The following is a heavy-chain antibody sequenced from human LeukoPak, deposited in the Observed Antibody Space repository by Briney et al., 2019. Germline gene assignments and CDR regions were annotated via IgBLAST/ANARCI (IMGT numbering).Heavy chain of an antibody. CDR3: ARVGIAIIGRDPVDY. Sequence: PGGSLRLSCAASGFTFSSYSMNWVRQAPGKGLEWVSSISSSSSYIYYADSVKGRFTISRDNAKNSLYLQMNSLEIEDTAVYYCARVGIAIIGRDPVDYWGHGTLVTVSS. V-gene: IGHV3-21*03. CDR2: ISSSSSYI. CDR1: GFTFSSYS. D-gene: IGHD2-21*01. J-gene: IGHJ4*01.